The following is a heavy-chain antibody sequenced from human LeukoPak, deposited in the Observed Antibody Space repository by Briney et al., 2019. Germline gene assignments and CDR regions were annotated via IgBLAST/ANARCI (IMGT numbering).Heavy chain of an antibody. Sequence: GGSLRLSCSASGFIFSDYYMSWVRQVPGKGLEWISYISSEGYTDYQNSVRGRCTITRDNANNSLVLQMRSLRADDTGVYYCVRDRVNSGTPPRFDSWGPGTRVTVSS. CDR2: ISSEGYT. CDR1: GFIFSDYY. D-gene: IGHD3-10*01. J-gene: IGHJ5*01. CDR3: VRDRVNSGTPPRFDS. V-gene: IGHV3-69-1*02.